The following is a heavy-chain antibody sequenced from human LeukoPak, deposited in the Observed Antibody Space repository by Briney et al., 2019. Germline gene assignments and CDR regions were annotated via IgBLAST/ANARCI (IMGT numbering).Heavy chain of an antibody. CDR2: IKQDGSET. CDR1: GFTFSSYE. Sequence: GGSLRLSCAASGFTFSSYEMDWVRQAPGKGLEWMANIKQDGSETYYVDSVKGRFTISRDNAKNSLYLQMNSLRAEDTALYYCGSTNSFSYWGQGTLVTVSS. J-gene: IGHJ4*02. V-gene: IGHV3-7*01. D-gene: IGHD2-2*01. CDR3: GSTNSFSY.